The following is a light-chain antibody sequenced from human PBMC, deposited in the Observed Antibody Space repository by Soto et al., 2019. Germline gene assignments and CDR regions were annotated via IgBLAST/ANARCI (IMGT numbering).Light chain of an antibody. CDR2: EVS. CDR1: SSNVGSYNL. V-gene: IGLV2-23*02. J-gene: IGLJ1*01. Sequence: QSVLTQPASVSGSPGQSITISCTGTSSNVGSYNLVSWYQQHPGKAPKLMIYEVSKRPSGVSNRFSGSKSGNTASLTISGLQAEDEADYHCCSYAGSYTYVFGPGTKATAL. CDR3: CSYAGSYTYV.